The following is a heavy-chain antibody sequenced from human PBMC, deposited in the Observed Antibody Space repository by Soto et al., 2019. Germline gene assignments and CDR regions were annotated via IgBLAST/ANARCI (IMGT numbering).Heavy chain of an antibody. CDR1: GYSFTSYW. V-gene: IGHV5-10-1*01. D-gene: IGHD2-15*01. Sequence: GESLKISCKGSGYSFTSYWISWVRQMPGKGLEWMGRIDPSDSYTNYSPSFQGHVTISADKSISTAYLQWSSLKASDTAMYYCARRGRYCSGGSCYLPSWFDPWGQGTLVTVSS. CDR2: IDPSDSYT. J-gene: IGHJ5*02. CDR3: ARRGRYCSGGSCYLPSWFDP.